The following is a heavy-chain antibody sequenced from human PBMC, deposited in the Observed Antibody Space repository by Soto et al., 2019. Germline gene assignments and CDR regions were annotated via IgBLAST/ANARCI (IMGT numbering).Heavy chain of an antibody. J-gene: IGHJ6*02. CDR3: ARDRNPLTDYYSSAAPNGMDV. CDR1: GFTFSDYY. CDR2: ISSSGSTI. Sequence: QVQLVESGGGLVKPGGSLRLSCAASGFTFSDYYMSWIRQAPGKGLEWVSYISSSGSTIYYADSVKGRFTISRDNAKNSLYLQMNRRRAEDTAVYYCARDRNPLTDYYSSAAPNGMDVWGQGTTVTVSS. D-gene: IGHD3-22*01. V-gene: IGHV3-11*01.